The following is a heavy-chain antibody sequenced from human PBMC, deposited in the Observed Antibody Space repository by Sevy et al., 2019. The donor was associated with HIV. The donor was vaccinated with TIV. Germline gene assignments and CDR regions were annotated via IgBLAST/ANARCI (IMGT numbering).Heavy chain of an antibody. CDR3: VRGADYYDRGGANCDS. CDR1: GFSFSKYG. Sequence: GGSLRLSCAASGFSFSKYGMHWVRQAPGKGLEWVALIWYDGSSEYYAGSVKGRFTISRDNSNNTLYLQVNSLRAEDTAVYYCVRGADYYDRGGANCDSWGQGTLVTVSS. CDR2: IWYDGSSE. J-gene: IGHJ4*02. D-gene: IGHD3-22*01. V-gene: IGHV3-33*01.